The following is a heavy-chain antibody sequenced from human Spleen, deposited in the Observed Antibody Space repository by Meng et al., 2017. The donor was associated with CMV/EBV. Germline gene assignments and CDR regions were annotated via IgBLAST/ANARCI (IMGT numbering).Heavy chain of an antibody. V-gene: IGHV3-23*01. Sequence: GGSLRLSCAASGFTFSSYSMNWVRQAPGKGLEWVSAISGSGGSTYYADSVKGRFTISRDNSKNTLYLQMNSLRAEDTAVYYCAKDQGIENTFDYWGQGTLVTVSS. CDR3: AKDQGIENTFDY. CDR2: ISGSGGST. D-gene: IGHD2-21*01. J-gene: IGHJ4*02. CDR1: GFTFSSYS.